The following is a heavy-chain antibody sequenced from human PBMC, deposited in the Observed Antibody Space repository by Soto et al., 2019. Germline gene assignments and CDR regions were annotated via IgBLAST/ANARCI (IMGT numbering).Heavy chain of an antibody. Sequence: QVQLVQSGAEVKKPVASVKVSCNASGYTFTSYYMHWVRQAPGQGLEWLGIINPSSGSTSYAQKFQFIVTMTKDTSTSTVYIELSSLRSEDTAVYYCARDGRRSYISGWYYFDYWGQGTLVTVSS. CDR1: GYTFTSYY. CDR3: ARDGRRSYISGWYYFDY. CDR2: INPSSGST. D-gene: IGHD6-19*01. J-gene: IGHJ4*02. V-gene: IGHV1-46*01.